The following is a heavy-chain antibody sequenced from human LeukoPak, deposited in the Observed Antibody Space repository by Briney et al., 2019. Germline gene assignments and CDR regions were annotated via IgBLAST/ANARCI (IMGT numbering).Heavy chain of an antibody. Sequence: ASVKVSCKASGYTFTSYGISWVRQAPGQGLEWMGWISAYNGNTNYAQKLQGRVTMTTDTSTSTAYMELRSLRSDDTAVYYCARDLFIGAWGSYRPWYYFDYWGQGTLVTVSS. CDR3: ARDLFIGAWGSYRPWYYFDY. J-gene: IGHJ4*02. D-gene: IGHD3-16*02. CDR1: GYTFTSYG. V-gene: IGHV1-18*01. CDR2: ISAYNGNT.